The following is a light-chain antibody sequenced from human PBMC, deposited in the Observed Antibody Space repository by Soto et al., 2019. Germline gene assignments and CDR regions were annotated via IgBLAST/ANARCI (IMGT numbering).Light chain of an antibody. CDR1: SSDVGGYNY. J-gene: IGLJ1*01. V-gene: IGLV2-14*01. Sequence: QSALTQPASVSGSPGQSITISCTGTSSDVGGYNYVSWYQQHPGKAPKLMISEVSNRPSGVSNRFSGSKSDNTASLTISGLQAEDEADYYCSSYTSISTYVFGTGTKLTVL. CDR3: SSYTSISTYV. CDR2: EVS.